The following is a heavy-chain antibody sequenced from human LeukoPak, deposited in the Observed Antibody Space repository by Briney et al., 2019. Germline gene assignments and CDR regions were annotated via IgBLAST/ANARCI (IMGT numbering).Heavy chain of an antibody. J-gene: IGHJ3*02. CDR1: GYSFTTHG. Sequence: ASVKVSCKASGYSFTTHGINWVRQAPGQGLEWMGWINTDTGNPTYVQGFTGRFVFSLDTSVSTAYLQISSLKADDTAVYYCARGSGPNAFDIWGQGTVVTVSS. CDR3: ARGSGPNAFDI. CDR2: INTDTGNP. D-gene: IGHD7-27*01. V-gene: IGHV7-4-1*02.